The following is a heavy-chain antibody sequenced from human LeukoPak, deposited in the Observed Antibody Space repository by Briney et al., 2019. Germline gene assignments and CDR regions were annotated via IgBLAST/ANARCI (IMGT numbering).Heavy chain of an antibody. J-gene: IGHJ4*02. CDR3: ARAVGYYYDSSGYYYDLYYFDY. CDR2: INYSGST. Sequence: SETLSLTCTVSGGSISSSSYYWGWIRQPPGKGLEWIGSINYSGSTYYNPSLKSRVTISVDTSKNQFSLKLSSVTAADTAVYYCARAVGYYYDSSGYYYDLYYFDYWGQGTLVTVSS. D-gene: IGHD3-22*01. V-gene: IGHV4-39*07. CDR1: GGSISSSSYY.